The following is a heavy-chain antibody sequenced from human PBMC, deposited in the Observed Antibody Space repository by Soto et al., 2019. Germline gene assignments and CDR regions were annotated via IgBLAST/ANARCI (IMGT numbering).Heavy chain of an antibody. V-gene: IGHV3-7*01. CDR2: IKQDGSEK. D-gene: IGHD4-4*01. Sequence: VQLVESGGGLVLTGGSLRLSCAACGFTFSYYWMSWVRQAPGKGLEWVANIKQDGSEKYYVDSVKGRFTISRDNAKNSLYLQMNSLRSEDTAVYYCARDRLNYLAIDYYYMDVWGKGTTVTVSS. J-gene: IGHJ6*03. CDR3: ARDRLNYLAIDYYYMDV. CDR1: GFTFSYYW.